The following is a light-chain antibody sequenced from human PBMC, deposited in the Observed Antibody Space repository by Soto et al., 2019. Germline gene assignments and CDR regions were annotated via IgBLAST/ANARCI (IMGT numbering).Light chain of an antibody. V-gene: IGKV1-33*01. CDR3: QQYDNLPYT. Sequence: DIQMTQSPSSLSASVGDRVTITCQASQGIRNFLNWYQQKPGKAPRLLIYDASKWETGVPTRFSGSGSGAHFVFPSNRLPPGDVATYYCQQYDNLPYTFGQGTKLEI. CDR2: DAS. J-gene: IGKJ2*01. CDR1: QGIRNF.